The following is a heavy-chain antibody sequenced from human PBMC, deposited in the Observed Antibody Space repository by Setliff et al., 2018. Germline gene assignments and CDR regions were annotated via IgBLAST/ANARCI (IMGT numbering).Heavy chain of an antibody. V-gene: IGHV4-61*09. J-gene: IGHJ6*03. CDR1: GGSISSGSYY. CDR2: IYTSGTT. D-gene: IGHD4-4*01. CDR3: ARGVTRPIYYYYYYMDV. Sequence: SETLSLTCSVSGGSISSGSYYWTWIRQPAGKGLEWIGHIYTSGTTKYNPSLKSRVTISVDASKNQFFLKLTSVTAADTAVYYCARGVTRPIYYYYYYMDVWGKGTTVTVSS.